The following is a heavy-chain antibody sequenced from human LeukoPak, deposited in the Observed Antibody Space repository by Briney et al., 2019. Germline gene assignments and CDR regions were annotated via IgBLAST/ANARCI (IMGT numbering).Heavy chain of an antibody. J-gene: IGHJ4*02. Sequence: GRSLRLSCAASGFTFDDYAMHWVRQAPGKGLEWVSGISWNSGSIGYADSVKGRFTISRDNAKNSLYLQMNSLRAEDTALYYCAKVLERGEGGWGQGTLVTVSS. D-gene: IGHD3-16*01. V-gene: IGHV3-9*01. CDR2: ISWNSGSI. CDR3: AKVLERGEGG. CDR1: GFTFDDYA.